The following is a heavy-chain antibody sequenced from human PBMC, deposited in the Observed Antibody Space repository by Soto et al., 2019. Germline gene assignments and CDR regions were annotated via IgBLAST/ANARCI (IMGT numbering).Heavy chain of an antibody. J-gene: IGHJ4*02. CDR3: ARGTILTGYYRAGFDY. CDR1: GFTFSTYG. Sequence: QVQLVESGGGVVQPGRSLRLSCAASGFTFSTYGMHWVRQAPGKGLEWVAVIWYDGSNKYFADSVKGRFTISRDTSKNTLYRQMNSQRAEDTAVYYCARGTILTGYYRAGFDYWGQGTLVTVSS. V-gene: IGHV3-33*01. D-gene: IGHD3-9*01. CDR2: IWYDGSNK.